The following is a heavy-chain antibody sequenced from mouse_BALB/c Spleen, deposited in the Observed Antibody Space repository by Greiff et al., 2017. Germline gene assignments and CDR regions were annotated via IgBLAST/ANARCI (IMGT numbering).Heavy chain of an antibody. CDR1: GYTFTSYW. J-gene: IGHJ3*01. CDR2: IDPSDSYT. V-gene: IGHV1S126*01. CDR3: AREGYGSFAY. Sequence: QVQLQQPGAELVKPGASVKISCKASGYTFTSYWMNWVKQRPGQGLEWIGEIDPSDSYTNNNQKFKDKATLTVDKSSSTAYMQLSSLTSEDSAVYYCAREGYGSFAYWGQGTLVTVSA. D-gene: IGHD2-2*01.